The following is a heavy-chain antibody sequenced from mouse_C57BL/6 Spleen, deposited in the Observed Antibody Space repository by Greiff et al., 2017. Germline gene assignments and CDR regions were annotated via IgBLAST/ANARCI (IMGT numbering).Heavy chain of an antibody. V-gene: IGHV1-72*01. CDR2: IDPTSGGT. CDR1: GYTFTSYW. Sequence: QQSCKASGYTFTSYWMHWVKQRPGRGLEWIGRIDPTSGGTKYNEKFKSKATLTVDKPSSTAYMQLSSLTSEDSAVYYCARDYGSSLWFAYWGQGTLVTVSA. D-gene: IGHD1-1*01. CDR3: ARDYGSSLWFAY. J-gene: IGHJ3*01.